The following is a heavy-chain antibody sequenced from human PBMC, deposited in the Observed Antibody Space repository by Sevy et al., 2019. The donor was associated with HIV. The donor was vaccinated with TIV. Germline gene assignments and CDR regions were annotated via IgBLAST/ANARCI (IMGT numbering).Heavy chain of an antibody. CDR2: ISGSSNYI. J-gene: IGHJ6*02. CDR1: GFTFDTYS. D-gene: IGHD1-26*01. V-gene: IGHV3-21*01. Sequence: GGSLRLSCAASGFTFDTYSMNWVRQAPGKGLEWVSFISGSSNYIYYADSVKGRFTVSRDNAKNSLYLQMNGVRAEDTAVYYCAKRLVSWDGMDVWGQGTTVTVSS. CDR3: AKRLVSWDGMDV.